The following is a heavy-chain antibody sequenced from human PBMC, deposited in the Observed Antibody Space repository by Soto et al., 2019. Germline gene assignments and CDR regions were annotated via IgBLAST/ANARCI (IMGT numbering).Heavy chain of an antibody. D-gene: IGHD3-22*01. V-gene: IGHV4-34*01. CDR1: GGSFSGYY. CDR2: INHSGST. CDR3: ARVRYYYDSSGYLNWFDP. Sequence: QVQLQQWGAGLLKPSETLSLTCAVYGGSFSGYYWSWIRQPPGKGLEWIGEINHSGSTNYNPSLKSRFTISVDASKNQFSLKLSSVTAADTAVYYCARVRYYYDSSGYLNWFDPWGQGTLVTVSS. J-gene: IGHJ5*02.